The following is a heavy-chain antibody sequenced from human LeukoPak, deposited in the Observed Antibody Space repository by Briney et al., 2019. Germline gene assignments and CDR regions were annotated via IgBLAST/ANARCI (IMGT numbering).Heavy chain of an antibody. D-gene: IGHD3-22*01. V-gene: IGHV1-18*01. Sequence: GASVKVSCKASGYTFTSYGISWVRQAPGQGLEWMGWISAYNGNTNYAQKFQGRVTMTRNTSISTAYMELSSLRSEDTAVYYCARIARGYYSYYFDYWGQGTLVTVPS. CDR2: ISAYNGNT. CDR1: GYTFTSYG. CDR3: ARIARGYYSYYFDY. J-gene: IGHJ4*02.